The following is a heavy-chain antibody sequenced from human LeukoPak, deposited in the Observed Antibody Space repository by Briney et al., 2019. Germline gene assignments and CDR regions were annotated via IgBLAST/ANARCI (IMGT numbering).Heavy chain of an antibody. J-gene: IGHJ6*02. CDR1: GYTLTELS. CDR3: ASRVDGSEPSGYYYYGMDV. CDR2: FDPEDGET. D-gene: IGHD3-10*01. Sequence: ASVKVSCKVSGYTLTELSMHWVRQAPGKGLEWMGGFDPEDGETIYAQKFQGRVTMTEDTSTDTAYMELSSLRAEDTAVYYCASRVDGSEPSGYYYYGMDVWGQGTTVTVSS. V-gene: IGHV1-24*01.